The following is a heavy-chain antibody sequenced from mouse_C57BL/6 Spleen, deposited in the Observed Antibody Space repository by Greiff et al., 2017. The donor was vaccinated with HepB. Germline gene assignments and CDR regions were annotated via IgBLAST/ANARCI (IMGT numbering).Heavy chain of an antibody. J-gene: IGHJ2*01. Sequence: EVLLVESGGDLVKPGGSLKLSCAASGFTFSNYGMSWVRQTPDKRLEWVATISIGRSYTYYPDSVKGRVTISRDNAKNTMYLQMSSLTSEDTAMYYCARHDYCGSSYLYYFDYWGKGTTLTVSS. CDR1: GFTFSNYG. V-gene: IGHV5-6*01. CDR2: ISIGRSYT. D-gene: IGHD1-1*01. CDR3: ARHDYCGSSYLYYFDY.